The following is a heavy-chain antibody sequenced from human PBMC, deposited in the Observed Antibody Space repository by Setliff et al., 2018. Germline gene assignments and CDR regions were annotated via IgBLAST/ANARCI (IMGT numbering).Heavy chain of an antibody. CDR3: ARVVYYASGSSLSYGMDV. CDR2: LIPFFGTT. J-gene: IGHJ6*02. Sequence: SVKVSCKTSGGTFSSFAVSWVRQAPGQRPEWMGRLIPFFGTTIYAQRFQGRVTITADESTSTAYMELRSLRSDDTAMFYCARVVYYASGSSLSYGMDVWGQGTAVTVSS. CDR1: GGTFSSFA. D-gene: IGHD3-10*01. V-gene: IGHV1-69*13.